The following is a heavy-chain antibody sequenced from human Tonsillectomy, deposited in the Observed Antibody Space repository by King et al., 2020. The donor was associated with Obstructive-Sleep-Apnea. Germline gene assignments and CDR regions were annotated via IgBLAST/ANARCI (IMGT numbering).Heavy chain of an antibody. CDR3: AREWTAATGMDY. Sequence: QLQESGPRVVKPSETLSLTCTVSGGSINSYYLNWIRQSPGKGLEWIGYIYYSGSTNYNPSLKSRVTISVDTSKMQFSLKMSSVTAAATAVYYCAREWTAATGMDYWGQGTLVTVSS. CDR2: IYYSGST. J-gene: IGHJ4*02. D-gene: IGHD1-1*01. CDR1: GGSINSYY. V-gene: IGHV4-59*01.